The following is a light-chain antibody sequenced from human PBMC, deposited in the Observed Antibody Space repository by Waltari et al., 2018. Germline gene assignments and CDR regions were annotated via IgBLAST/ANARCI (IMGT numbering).Light chain of an antibody. CDR2: GSS. V-gene: IGLV1-40*01. CDR1: GSNIGAGYD. Sequence: QSVLTQPPSVSGAPGQRVTISCTGSGSNIGAGYDVHWYQQVPRAAPKLLIYGSSSRPLGVPDRFFGSTSGTSAPLAIAGLQAEDEAVYYCQSYDTTLSVVFGGGTKLTVL. J-gene: IGLJ3*02. CDR3: QSYDTTLSVV.